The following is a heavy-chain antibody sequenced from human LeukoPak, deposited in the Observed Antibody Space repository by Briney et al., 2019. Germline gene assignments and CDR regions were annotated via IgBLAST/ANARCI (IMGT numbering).Heavy chain of an antibody. Sequence: ASVKVSCKVSGYTLTELSMHWVRQAPGQRLEWMGWINAGNGNTKYSQKFQGRVTITRDTSASTAYMELSSLRSEDTPVYYCARSSGDLYYYYYAMDVWGQGTTVTVSS. CDR3: ARSSGDLYYYYYAMDV. CDR1: GYTLTELS. J-gene: IGHJ6*02. V-gene: IGHV1-3*01. CDR2: INAGNGNT. D-gene: IGHD3-22*01.